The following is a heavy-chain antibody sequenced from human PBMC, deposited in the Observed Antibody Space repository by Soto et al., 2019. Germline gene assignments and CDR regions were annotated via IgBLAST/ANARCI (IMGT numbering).Heavy chain of an antibody. D-gene: IGHD3-9*01. CDR2: IYYSGST. J-gene: IGHJ6*03. CDR3: ARHRYDILTPYMDV. Sequence: SETLSLTCTVSGGSISSYFWSWIRQPTGKGLEWIGYIYYSGSTNYNPSLKSRVTISVDKSKNQFSLKLSSVTAADTAVYYCARHRYDILTPYMDVWGKGTTVTVSS. V-gene: IGHV4-59*08. CDR1: GGSISSYF.